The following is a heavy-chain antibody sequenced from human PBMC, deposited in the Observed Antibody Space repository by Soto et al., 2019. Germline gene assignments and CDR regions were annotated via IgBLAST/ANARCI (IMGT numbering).Heavy chain of an antibody. CDR3: ASGATTFDY. CDR1: GFTFSSYG. V-gene: IGHV3-33*01. Sequence: EGSLRLSCAASGFTFSSYGMHWVRQAPGKGLEWVAVIWYDGSNKYYADSVKGRFTISRDNSKNTLYLQMNSLRAEDTAVYYCASGATTFDYWGQGTLLTVSS. J-gene: IGHJ4*02. D-gene: IGHD1-26*01. CDR2: IWYDGSNK.